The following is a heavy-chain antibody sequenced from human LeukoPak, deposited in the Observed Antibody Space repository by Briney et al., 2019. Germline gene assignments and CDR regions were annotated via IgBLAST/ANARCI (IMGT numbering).Heavy chain of an antibody. CDR2: VYNSGST. CDR1: GGSVSSGSYY. J-gene: IGHJ4*02. D-gene: IGHD3-16*02. CDR3: ARGGFGIPFDY. V-gene: IGHV4-61*01. Sequence: SETLSLTCTVSGGSVSSGSYYWSWIRQPPGKGLEWIGYVYNSGSTGYKPSLKSRVTISVDTSKNQFSLKLSSVTAADTAVYYCARGGFGIPFDYWGQGTLVTVSS.